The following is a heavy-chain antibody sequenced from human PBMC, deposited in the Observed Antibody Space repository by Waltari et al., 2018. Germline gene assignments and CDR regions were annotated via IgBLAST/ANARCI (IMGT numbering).Heavy chain of an antibody. V-gene: IGHV4-39*01. CDR2: IYYSGST. CDR3: ARHPAMTIMLWYFDL. CDR1: GFSLTTRGVG. D-gene: IGHD2-8*01. Sequence: KESGPTQVKPTQTLTLTCPLSGFSLTTRGVGVGWIRQPPGKGLEWIGSIYYSGSTYYNPSLKSRVTISVDTSKNQFSLKLSSVTAADTAVYYCARHPAMTIMLWYFDLWGRGTLVTVSS. J-gene: IGHJ2*01.